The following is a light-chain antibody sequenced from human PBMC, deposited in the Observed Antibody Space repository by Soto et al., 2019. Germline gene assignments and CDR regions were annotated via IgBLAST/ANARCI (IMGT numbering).Light chain of an antibody. J-gene: IGKJ2*01. CDR2: GAS. V-gene: IGKV1-6*01. CDR1: QGIRND. Sequence: AIQMTQSPSSLSASVGDRVTITCQASQGIRNDFGWYRQKPGKAPELLIYGASILQSGVPSRFSGSGSGTDFTLTISSLQPEDFATYYCLQDNNHPYTFGQGTKLEI. CDR3: LQDNNHPYT.